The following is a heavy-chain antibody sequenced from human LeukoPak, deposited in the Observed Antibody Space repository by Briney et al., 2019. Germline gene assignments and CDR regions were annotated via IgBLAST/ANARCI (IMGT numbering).Heavy chain of an antibody. CDR2: ISAYNGNT. CDR3: ARDSSQAGYQLPEGTRWFDP. V-gene: IGHV1-18*01. CDR1: GYTFTSYG. J-gene: IGHJ5*02. Sequence: ASVKVSCKASGYTFTSYGISWVRQAPGQGLEWMGWISAYNGNTNYAQKLQGRVTMTTDTSTSTAYMELRSLRSDDTAVYYCARDSSQAGYQLPEGTRWFDPWGQGTLVTVSS. D-gene: IGHD2-2*01.